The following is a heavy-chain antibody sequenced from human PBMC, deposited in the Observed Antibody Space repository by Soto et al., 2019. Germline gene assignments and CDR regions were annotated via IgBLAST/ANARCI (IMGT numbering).Heavy chain of an antibody. Sequence: EVQLVQSGGGLLQPGGSLRLSCAASGFTFSDYWMYWVRQGPGEGLVWASRINRDGSGTNYVDSVKGRFTISRDNAKNTLYLQINSLRVEDTAVYYCARASMGTLEYWGQGSLVTVSS. V-gene: IGHV3-74*01. J-gene: IGHJ4*02. CDR3: ARASMGTLEY. CDR1: GFTFSDYW. CDR2: INRDGSGT. D-gene: IGHD7-27*01.